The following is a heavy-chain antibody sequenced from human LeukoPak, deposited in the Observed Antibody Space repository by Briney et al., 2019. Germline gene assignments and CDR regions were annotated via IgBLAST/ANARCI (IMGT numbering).Heavy chain of an antibody. CDR3: ARRRCSGGSCYPGDYYYYYGMDV. CDR1: GGTFSSYA. D-gene: IGHD2-15*01. J-gene: IGHJ6*02. CDR2: IIPILGIA. V-gene: IGHV1-69*10. Sequence: EAAVSVSCKASGGTFSSYAISGVRQAPGQGLEWMGGIIPILGIASYPQKFQGRVTITADKSTSTAYMELSSLISEDTAVYYCARRRCSGGSCYPGDYYYYYGMDVWGQGTTVTVSS.